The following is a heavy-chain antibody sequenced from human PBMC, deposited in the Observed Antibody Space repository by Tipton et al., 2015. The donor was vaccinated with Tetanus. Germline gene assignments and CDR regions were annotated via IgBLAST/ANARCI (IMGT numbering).Heavy chain of an antibody. V-gene: IGHV1-2*02. D-gene: IGHD3-22*01. Sequence: QMQLVQSGAEMKKPGASVKVSCKASGYTFTDYYIYWVRQAPGQGLEWMGWIDPNSGGTVYAQKFQGRVTMTRDTSISTGYMELRSLRPDDTAVYYCARDRGDYIYYGMDVWGPGTTVTVS. CDR3: ARDRGDYIYYGMDV. CDR2: IDPNSGGT. J-gene: IGHJ6*02. CDR1: GYTFTDYY.